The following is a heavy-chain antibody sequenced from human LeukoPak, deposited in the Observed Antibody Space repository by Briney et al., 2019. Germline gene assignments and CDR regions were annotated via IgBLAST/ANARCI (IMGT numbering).Heavy chain of an antibody. Sequence: ASVKVSCKASGYTFTSYDINWVRQATGQGLEWMGWMNPNSGNTGYAQKFQGRVTMTRSTSISTAYMELSSPRSEDTAVYYCATASTVTTERGSVVRAFDIWGQGTMVTVSS. CDR1: GYTFTSYD. V-gene: IGHV1-8*01. D-gene: IGHD4-17*01. CDR3: ATASTVTTERGSVVRAFDI. J-gene: IGHJ3*02. CDR2: MNPNSGNT.